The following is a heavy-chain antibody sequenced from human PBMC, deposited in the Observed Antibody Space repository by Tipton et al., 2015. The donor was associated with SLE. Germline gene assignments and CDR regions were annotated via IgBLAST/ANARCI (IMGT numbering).Heavy chain of an antibody. CDR3: ARNPPGPETVTTGRRYFFYYMAV. V-gene: IGHV1-69*01. CDR2: VIPIFGIA. J-gene: IGHJ6*03. CDR1: GDTFSNTA. Sequence: QVQLVQSGPEVKMPGSSVKVSCKASGDTFSNTAISWVRQAPGQGLEWLGVVIPIFGIATYAQRFQGRVTITTDVSTSTAYMELNSLTSEDTAVYYCARNPPGPETVTTGRRYFFYYMAVWGTGTTVTVSS. D-gene: IGHD1/OR15-1a*01.